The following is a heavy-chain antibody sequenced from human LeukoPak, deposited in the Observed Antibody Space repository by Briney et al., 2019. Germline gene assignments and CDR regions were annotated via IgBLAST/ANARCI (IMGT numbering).Heavy chain of an antibody. CDR1: GGSFSGYY. CDR3: ASFPTTPFDY. V-gene: IGHV4-34*01. CDR2: INHSGST. D-gene: IGHD1-1*01. J-gene: IGHJ4*02. Sequence: PSETLSLTCAVYGGSFSGYYWSWIRQPPGKGLEWIGEINHSGSTYYNPSLKSRVTISVDTSKNQFSLKLSSVTAADTAVYYCASFPTTPFDYWGQGTLVTVSS.